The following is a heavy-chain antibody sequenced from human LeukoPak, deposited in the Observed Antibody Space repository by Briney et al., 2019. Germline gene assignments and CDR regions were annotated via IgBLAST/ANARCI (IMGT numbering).Heavy chain of an antibody. V-gene: IGHV4-59*08. D-gene: IGHD1-1*01. J-gene: IGHJ4*02. CDR2: IYYSGST. Sequence: PSETLSLTCTVSGGSISSYYWSWIRQPPGKGLEWIGYIYYSGSTNYNPSLKSRVTISVDTSKNQFSLKLSSVTAADTAVYYCARTTVAVYYFDYWGQGTLVTVSS. CDR3: ARTTVAVYYFDY. CDR1: GGSISSYY.